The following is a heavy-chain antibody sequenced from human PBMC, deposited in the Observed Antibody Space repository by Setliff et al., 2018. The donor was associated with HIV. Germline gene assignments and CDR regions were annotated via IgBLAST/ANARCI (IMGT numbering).Heavy chain of an antibody. CDR3: ARGRYNSRIDV. D-gene: IGHD5-18*01. Sequence: ASVKVSCKASGYTSTSYAMHWVRQAPGQRLEWMGWISTYSDETSYAQKFQARLTMTWNTSTNTAYMELRSLTSDDTAVYYCARGRYNSRIDVWGQGTTVTVSS. CDR1: GYTSTSYA. CDR2: ISTYSDET. V-gene: IGHV1-8*02. J-gene: IGHJ6*02.